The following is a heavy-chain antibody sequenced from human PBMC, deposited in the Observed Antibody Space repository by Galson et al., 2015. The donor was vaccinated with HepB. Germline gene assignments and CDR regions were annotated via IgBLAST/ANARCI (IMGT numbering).Heavy chain of an antibody. CDR1: GYSFTSYW. V-gene: IGHV5-51*03. Sequence: QSGAEVKKPGESLKISCKGSGYSFTSYWIGWVRQMPGKGLEWMGIIYPGDSDTRYSPSFQGQVTISADKSISTAYLQWSSLKASDTAMYYCARGGGIAARLNYYYYMDVWGKGTTVTVSS. D-gene: IGHD6-6*01. CDR2: IYPGDSDT. CDR3: ARGGGIAARLNYYYYMDV. J-gene: IGHJ6*03.